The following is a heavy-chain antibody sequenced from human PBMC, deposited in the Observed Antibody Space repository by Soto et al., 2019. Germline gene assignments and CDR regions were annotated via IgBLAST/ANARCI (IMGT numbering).Heavy chain of an antibody. Sequence: QITLKESGPTLVKPTQTLTVTCSFSGFSLSTSGVGVGWIRQPPGKALEWLVIIYWDDDKRYNPSMKSRLTFTKDTSKNQVVLTMPTMDPVDTATSYCAHKYGDYDFDYWGQGMLVTVSS. J-gene: IGHJ4*02. CDR2: IYWDDDK. CDR1: GFSLSTSGVG. D-gene: IGHD4-17*01. CDR3: AHKYGDYDFDY. V-gene: IGHV2-5*02.